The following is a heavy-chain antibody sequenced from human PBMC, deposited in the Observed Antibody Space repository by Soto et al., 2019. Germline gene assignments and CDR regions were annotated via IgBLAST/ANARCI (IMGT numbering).Heavy chain of an antibody. CDR2: IYYSGST. CDR3: ASVTGFSAGDLNIFFDY. CDR1: GGSISSYY. Sequence: SETLSLTCTVSGGSISSYYWSWIRQPPGKGLEWIGYIYYSGSTNYNPSLKSRVTISVDTSKNQFSLKLSSVTAADTAVYYCASVTGFSAGDLNIFFDYWGQGTLVTVSS. D-gene: IGHD7-27*01. V-gene: IGHV4-59*01. J-gene: IGHJ4*02.